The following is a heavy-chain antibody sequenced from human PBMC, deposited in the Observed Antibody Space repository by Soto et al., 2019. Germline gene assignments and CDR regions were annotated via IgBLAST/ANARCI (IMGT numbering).Heavy chain of an antibody. V-gene: IGHV1-18*01. CDR3: ARENSYFDY. Sequence: QIKLLQYGAEVKKPGASVKVTCKASGYTFRNFGISWVRQAPGQGLEWMGWISAYNANANYAQKFEGRLTMNADTSKSTAHMEMRSLRSYDTAVYYCARENSYFDYWGQGTLVTVSS. CDR1: GYTFRNFG. CDR2: ISAYNANA. J-gene: IGHJ4*02.